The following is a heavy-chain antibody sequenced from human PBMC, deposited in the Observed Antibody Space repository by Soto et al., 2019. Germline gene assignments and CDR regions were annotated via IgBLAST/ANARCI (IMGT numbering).Heavy chain of an antibody. CDR3: TTSGNPNIVDH. CDR1: GFSFSKAW. CDR2: IRSRSGTT. Sequence: EVQLVESGGGLVKPGGSLRLSCAASGFSFSKAWMNRVRQAPGKGLEWVGRIRSRSGTTDYTAPVKGRFTISRDDSKYTLYLQMNSLKVEDTAVYFCTTSGNPNIVDHWGQGTLVIVSS. V-gene: IGHV3-15*07. J-gene: IGHJ4*02.